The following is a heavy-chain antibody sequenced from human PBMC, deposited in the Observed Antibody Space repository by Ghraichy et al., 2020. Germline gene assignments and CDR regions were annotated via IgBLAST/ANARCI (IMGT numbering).Heavy chain of an antibody. D-gene: IGHD3-22*01. Sequence: SVKVSCKASGGTFSSYAISWVRQAPGQGLEWMGGIIPIFGTANYAQKFQGRVTITADESTSTAYMELSSLRSEDTAVYYCARDRLLQMRGPVYYYGMDVWGQGTTVTVSS. CDR2: IIPIFGTA. CDR1: GGTFSSYA. J-gene: IGHJ6*02. CDR3: ARDRLLQMRGPVYYYGMDV. V-gene: IGHV1-69*13.